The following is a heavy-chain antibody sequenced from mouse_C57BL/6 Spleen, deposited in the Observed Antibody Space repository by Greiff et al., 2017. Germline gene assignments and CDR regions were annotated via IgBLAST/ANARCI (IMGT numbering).Heavy chain of an antibody. J-gene: IGHJ2*01. D-gene: IGHD4-1*01. V-gene: IGHV5-4*01. CDR1: GFTFSSYA. Sequence: EVKLMESGGGLVKPGGSLKLSCAASGFTFSSYAMSWVRQTPEKRLEWVATISDGGSYTYYPDNVKGRFTISRDNAKNNLYLQMGHLKSEDTAMYYCARDSWGYWGQGTTLTVSS. CDR2: ISDGGSYT. CDR3: ARDSWGY.